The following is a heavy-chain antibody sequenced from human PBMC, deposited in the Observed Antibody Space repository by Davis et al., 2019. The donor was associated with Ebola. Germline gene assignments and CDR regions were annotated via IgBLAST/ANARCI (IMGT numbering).Heavy chain of an antibody. CDR3: ARDPGLGVVIIGWFDP. J-gene: IGHJ5*02. CDR1: GYTFSSYD. V-gene: IGHV1-46*01. D-gene: IGHD3-3*01. CDR2: INPSGGST. Sequence: ASVKVSCKASGYTFSSYDINWVRQATGQGFEWMGIINPSGGSTTYAQKFQGRVTMTRDTSTSTVYMELSSLRSGDTAVYYCARDPGLGVVIIGWFDPWGQGTLVTVSS.